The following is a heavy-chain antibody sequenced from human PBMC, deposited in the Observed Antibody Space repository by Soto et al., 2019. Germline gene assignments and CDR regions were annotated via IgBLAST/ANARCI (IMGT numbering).Heavy chain of an antibody. CDR1: GYIFTSHY. J-gene: IGHJ4*02. CDR2: INPTGGGT. CDR3: ARESTLAY. Sequence: ASVTVSCKASGYIFTSHYIHWVRQAPGQGLEWMGIINPTGGGTSYAQKFQGRVTMTRDTSTSTVYMELSSLRFEDTAVYYCARESTLAYWGQGTLVTVSS. V-gene: IGHV1-46*01.